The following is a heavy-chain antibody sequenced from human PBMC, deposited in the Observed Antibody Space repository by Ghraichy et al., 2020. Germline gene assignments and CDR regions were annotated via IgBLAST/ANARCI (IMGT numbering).Heavy chain of an antibody. D-gene: IGHD2-15*01. CDR2: IYYSGST. CDR3: ARGSRSRGGCSGGSCYPDY. V-gene: IGHV4-59*01. J-gene: IGHJ4*02. CDR1: GGFINNYY. Sequence: SETLSLTCTVSGGFINNYYWNWIRQPPGKGLEWIGYIYYSGSTNYNPSLKSRVTISVDASKNQFSLKLSSVTAADTAVYYCARGSRSRGGCSGGSCYPDYWGQGTLVTVS.